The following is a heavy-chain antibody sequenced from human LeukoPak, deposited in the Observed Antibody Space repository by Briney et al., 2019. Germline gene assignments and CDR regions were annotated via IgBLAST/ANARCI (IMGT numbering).Heavy chain of an antibody. CDR3: ARVYYSSGWPTLNWFDP. J-gene: IGHJ5*02. V-gene: IGHV3-74*01. D-gene: IGHD6-19*01. Sequence: PGGSLRLSCAASGFTFSGYWMHWVRQAPGKGLVWVSRINSDGSSTSYADSVKGRFTISRDNAKNTLYLQMNSLRAEDTAVYYCARVYYSSGWPTLNWFDPWGQGTLVTVSS. CDR1: GFTFSGYW. CDR2: INSDGSST.